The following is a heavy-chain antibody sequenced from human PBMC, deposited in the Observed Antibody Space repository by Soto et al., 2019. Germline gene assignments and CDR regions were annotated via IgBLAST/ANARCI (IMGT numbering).Heavy chain of an antibody. Sequence: SETLSLTCTVSGGSISSGDYYRSWIRQPPGKGLEWIGYIYYSGSTYYNPSLKSRVTISVYTSKNQFSLKLSCVTAANTAVYYCASGAVEFWPGAFDICGQGTMVTVSS. CDR2: IYYSGST. V-gene: IGHV4-30-4*01. CDR1: GGSISSGDYY. J-gene: IGHJ3*02. D-gene: IGHD3-3*01. CDR3: ASGAVEFWPGAFDI.